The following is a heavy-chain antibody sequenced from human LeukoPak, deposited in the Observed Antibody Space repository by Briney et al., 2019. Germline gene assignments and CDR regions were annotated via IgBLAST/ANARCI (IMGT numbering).Heavy chain of an antibody. V-gene: IGHV4-59*01. Sequence: SETLSLTCTVSGGSISSYYWSWIRQPPGKGLEWIGYIYYSGSTNYNPSLKSRVTISVDTSKNQFSLKLSSVTAADTAVYCCARGYGMATIRAFDIWGQGTMVTVSS. CDR1: GGSISSYY. J-gene: IGHJ3*02. CDR3: ARGYGMATIRAFDI. D-gene: IGHD5-24*01. CDR2: IYYSGST.